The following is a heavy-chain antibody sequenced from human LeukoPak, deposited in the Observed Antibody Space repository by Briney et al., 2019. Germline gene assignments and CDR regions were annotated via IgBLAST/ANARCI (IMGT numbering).Heavy chain of an antibody. V-gene: IGHV1-18*01. CDR2: ISAYNGNT. J-gene: IGHJ4*02. CDR3: ARDAAYYYDSSGMGEDY. CDR1: GYTFSTYG. Sequence: ASVKVSCKASGYTFSTYGINWVRQAPGQGLEWMGWISAYNGNTNYVQKFQGRVTMTTDTSTSTAYMELRSLRSDDTAVYYCARDAAYYYDSSGMGEDYWGQGTLVTVSS. D-gene: IGHD3-22*01.